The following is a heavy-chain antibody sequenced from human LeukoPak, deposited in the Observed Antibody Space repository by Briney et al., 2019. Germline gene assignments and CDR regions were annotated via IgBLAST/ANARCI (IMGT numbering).Heavy chain of an antibody. V-gene: IGHV3-21*01. CDR1: GFTFSSYS. CDR2: ISSSSSYI. CDR3: ARDVWDVGYY. D-gene: IGHD1-26*01. Sequence: GGSLRLSCAASGFTFSSYSMNWVRQAPGRGLEWVSSISSSSSYIYYADSVKGRFTISRDNAKNSLYLQMNSLRAEDTAVYYCARDVWDVGYYWGQGTLVTVSS. J-gene: IGHJ4*02.